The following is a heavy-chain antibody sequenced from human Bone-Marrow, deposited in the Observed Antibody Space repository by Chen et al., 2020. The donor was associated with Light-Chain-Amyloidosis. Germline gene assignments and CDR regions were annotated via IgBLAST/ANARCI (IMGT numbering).Heavy chain of an antibody. D-gene: IGHD3-22*01. Sequence: EVQLLESGGGLVQPGGSLRLSCAASGFTFSSYAMSWVRQAPGKGLGWVSANSGCGGSTFYAEPVKGRFTISRDNSKNTLYLQMNSLGAEDTAVYYCAKDRGYYDSSGYPATYFDYWGQGTLVTVSS. CDR2: NSGCGGST. CDR1: GFTFSSYA. J-gene: IGHJ4*02. CDR3: AKDRGYYDSSGYPATYFDY. V-gene: IGHV3-23*01.